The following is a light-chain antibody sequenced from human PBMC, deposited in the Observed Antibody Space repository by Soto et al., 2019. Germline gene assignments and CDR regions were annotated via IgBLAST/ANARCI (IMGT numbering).Light chain of an antibody. Sequence: QSVLTQPPSASGTPGQRVTISCSGSSSNIGSNTVNWYQQLPGTAPKLLIYSNNQRPSGVPDRFSGSKSGTSASLAISGLQSEDEADYYCAAWDDSLNGSWVFGGGTK. CDR1: SSNIGSNT. CDR3: AAWDDSLNGSWV. J-gene: IGLJ3*02. CDR2: SNN. V-gene: IGLV1-44*01.